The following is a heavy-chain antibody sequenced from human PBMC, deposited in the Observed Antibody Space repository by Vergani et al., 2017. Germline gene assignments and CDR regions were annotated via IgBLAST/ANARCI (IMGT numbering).Heavy chain of an antibody. CDR1: GFTFSSYA. CDR3: ARGGQLDVPYYYHHMDV. D-gene: IGHD3-10*01. V-gene: IGHV3-23*01. J-gene: IGHJ6*03. Sequence: EVQVLESGGGLVQPGGSLRLSCAASGFTFSSYAMSWVRQAPGKGLEWVSAISGSGGTTYYADSVKGRFTISRDNSKNTLHLQMTSLRAEDTAVYYCARGGQLDVPYYYHHMDVWGKGTTVTVSS. CDR2: ISGSGGTT.